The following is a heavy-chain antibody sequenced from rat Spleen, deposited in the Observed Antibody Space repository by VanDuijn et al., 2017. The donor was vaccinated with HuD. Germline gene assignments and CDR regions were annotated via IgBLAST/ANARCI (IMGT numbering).Heavy chain of an antibody. J-gene: IGHJ2*01. V-gene: IGHV5-20*01. D-gene: IGHD1-2*01. CDR2: ISYDGGST. CDR3: ATGLFPRAAIFAH. CDR1: GFIFSNFD. Sequence: EVQLVESDGGLVQPGRSLKLSCAASGFIFSNFDMAWVRQAPTKGLEWVASISYDGGSTYYRDSVKGRFTISRDNAKSPLYLQIDSLRSEDTATYYCATGLFPRAAIFAHWGQGVMVTVSS.